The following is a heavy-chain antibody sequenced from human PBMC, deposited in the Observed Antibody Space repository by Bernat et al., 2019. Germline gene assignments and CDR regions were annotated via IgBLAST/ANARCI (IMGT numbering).Heavy chain of an antibody. CDR1: GFTFSSYW. V-gene: IGHV3-74*02. CDR3: ARGKGPDHGYYFDY. Sequence: VQLVESGGGVVQPGRSLRLSCAASGFTFSSYWMHWVRQAPGKGLVWVSRINSDGSSTSYADSVKGRFTISRDNAKNTLYLQMNSLRAEDTAVYYCARGKGPDHGYYFDYWGQGTLVTVSS. J-gene: IGHJ4*02. CDR2: INSDGSST.